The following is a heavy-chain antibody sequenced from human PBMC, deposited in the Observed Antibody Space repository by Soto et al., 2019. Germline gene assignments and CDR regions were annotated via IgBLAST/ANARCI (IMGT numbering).Heavy chain of an antibody. Sequence: SVKVSCKASGGTFSSYAISWVRQAPGQGLEWMGGIIPIFGTANYAQKFQGRVTITADESTSTAYMELSSLRSEDTAVYYCAISVYSYGPDYYYYGMDVWGQGTTVTVSS. CDR2: IIPIFGTA. CDR3: AISVYSYGPDYYYYGMDV. J-gene: IGHJ6*02. CDR1: GGTFSSYA. V-gene: IGHV1-69*13. D-gene: IGHD5-18*01.